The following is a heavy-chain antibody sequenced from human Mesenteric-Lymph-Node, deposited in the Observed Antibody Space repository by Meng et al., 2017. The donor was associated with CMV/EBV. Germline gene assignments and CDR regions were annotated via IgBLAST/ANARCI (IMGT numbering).Heavy chain of an antibody. D-gene: IGHD4-17*01. CDR3: AIEQGQQAVNWFDP. Sequence: KAYGATFISYSHSGVRQAPGQGLEWKGNIIPVLDTTYYAQDFQGRVTMTTDESTTTAYMELSGLTSEDTAVYYCAIEQGQQAVNWFDPWGQGTLVTVSS. CDR1: GATFISYS. CDR2: IIPVLDTT. V-gene: IGHV1-69*11. J-gene: IGHJ5*02.